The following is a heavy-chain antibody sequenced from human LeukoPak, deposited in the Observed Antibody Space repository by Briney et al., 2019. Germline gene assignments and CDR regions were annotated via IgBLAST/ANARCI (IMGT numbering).Heavy chain of an antibody. CDR1: GGSISSSGSY. J-gene: IGHJ5*02. CDR2: IFHSGST. CDR3: ARGTPYYDILSARSGFDP. V-gene: IGHV4-39*07. D-gene: IGHD3-9*01. Sequence: SETLSLTCTVSGGSISSSGSYWGWIRQPPGKGLEWIGSIFHSGSTYYNPSLKSRVTISVDTSKNQFSLKLSSVTAADTAVYYCARGTPYYDILSARSGFDPWGQGTLVTVSS.